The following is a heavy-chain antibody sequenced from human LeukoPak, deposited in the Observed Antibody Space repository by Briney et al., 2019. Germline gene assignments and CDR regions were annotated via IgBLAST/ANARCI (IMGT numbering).Heavy chain of an antibody. Sequence: GSLRLSCAASGFTVSSNYMSWVRQAPGKGLEWVSVIYSGGSTYCADSVKGRFTISRDNSKNTLYLQMNSLRAEDTAVYYCARDLLDYYDSSGYYNDYWGQGTLVTVSS. J-gene: IGHJ4*02. D-gene: IGHD3-22*01. V-gene: IGHV3-66*01. CDR2: IYSGGST. CDR3: ARDLLDYYDSSGYYNDY. CDR1: GFTVSSNY.